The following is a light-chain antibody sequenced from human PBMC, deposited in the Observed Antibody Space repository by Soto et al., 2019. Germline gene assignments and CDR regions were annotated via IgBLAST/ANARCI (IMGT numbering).Light chain of an antibody. Sequence: DIQMTQSPSTLSASVGDRVIITCRASQSVSSWLAWYQQKPGKAPKLLIYDASSLQSGVPSRFGGSGSGTEFTLTVSCLQPDDFATYCCQQYNSYSPTFGQGTKVEI. CDR3: QQYNSYSPT. V-gene: IGKV1-5*01. CDR1: QSVSSW. CDR2: DAS. J-gene: IGKJ1*01.